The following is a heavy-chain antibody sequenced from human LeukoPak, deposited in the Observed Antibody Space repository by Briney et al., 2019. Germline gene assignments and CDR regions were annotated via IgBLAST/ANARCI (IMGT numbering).Heavy chain of an antibody. V-gene: IGHV4-34*01. Sequence: SETLSLTCAVYGGSFSGYYWSWIRQPPGKGLEWIGEINHSGSTNYNPSLKSRVTISVDTSKNQFSLKLSSVTAADTAVYYCARGYYDILTGYRGDFDYWGQGTLVTVSS. CDR1: GGSFSGYY. CDR3: ARGYYDILTGYRGDFDY. J-gene: IGHJ4*02. CDR2: INHSGST. D-gene: IGHD3-9*01.